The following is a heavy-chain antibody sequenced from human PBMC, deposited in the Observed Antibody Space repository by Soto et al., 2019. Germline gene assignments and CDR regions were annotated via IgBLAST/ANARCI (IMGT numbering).Heavy chain of an antibody. V-gene: IGHV3-11*01. CDR1: GFTFSAYF. CDR2: ISGSDRGGNKPI. J-gene: IGHJ6*03. Sequence: QVQLVESGGTLVKPGGSLRLSCAASGFTFSAYFMSWIRQAPGKGLEWISYISGSDRGGNKPIEYAESVKGRFTDSRDDAKNTMILQFYSLRDEDTAVYFRARVSTEINYYYYSYRDVWGEGTTVIVSS. D-gene: IGHD2-21*02. CDR3: ARVSTEINYYYYSYRDV.